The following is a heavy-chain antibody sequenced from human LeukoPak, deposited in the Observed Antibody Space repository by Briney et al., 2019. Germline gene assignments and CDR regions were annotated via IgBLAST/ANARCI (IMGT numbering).Heavy chain of an antibody. CDR1: GFTFSSYY. V-gene: IGHV3-30*18. CDR3: AKGGPSNIALDFLFDY. J-gene: IGHJ4*02. Sequence: GGSLRLSCTAPGFTFSSYYMHWVRQAPGKGLEWVEVISYDGRNIYYADSVKGRFTISRDYSENTVDLQMDSLRDEDTGVYYCAKGGPSNIALDFLFDYWGQGTLVTVSS. CDR2: ISYDGRNI. D-gene: IGHD2/OR15-2a*01.